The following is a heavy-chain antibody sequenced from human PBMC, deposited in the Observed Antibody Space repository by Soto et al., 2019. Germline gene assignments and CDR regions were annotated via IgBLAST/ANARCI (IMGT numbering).Heavy chain of an antibody. Sequence: QVQLVESGGGVVQPGRSLRLSCAGSGFTFSNYGLHWVRQAPGKGLEWVAVISYDGSHKYYADSVKGRFTISRDNLLYLQMDSLRAEDTAVYYCAKDGAPRYCGRSSCHPAGAYWGQGTLVTVSS. D-gene: IGHD2-15*01. J-gene: IGHJ4*02. CDR2: ISYDGSHK. V-gene: IGHV3-30*18. CDR1: GFTFSNYG. CDR3: AKDGAPRYCGRSSCHPAGAY.